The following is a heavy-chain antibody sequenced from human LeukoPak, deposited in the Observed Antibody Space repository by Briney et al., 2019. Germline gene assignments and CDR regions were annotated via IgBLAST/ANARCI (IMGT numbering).Heavy chain of an antibody. J-gene: IGHJ4*02. V-gene: IGHV1-18*01. Sequence: ASVKVSCKASGYTFTSYGISWVRQAPGQGLEWTGWISAYNGNTNYAQKLQGRVTMTTDTSTSTAYMELRSLRSDDTAVYYCARGSPITMIVVVMDFDYWSQGTLVTVSS. D-gene: IGHD3-22*01. CDR3: ARGSPITMIVVVMDFDY. CDR2: ISAYNGNT. CDR1: GYTFTSYG.